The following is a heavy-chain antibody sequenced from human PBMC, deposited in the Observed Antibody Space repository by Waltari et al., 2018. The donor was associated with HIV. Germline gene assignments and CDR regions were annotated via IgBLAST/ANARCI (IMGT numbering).Heavy chain of an antibody. V-gene: IGHV1-18*01. J-gene: IGHJ4*02. CDR1: GYTFTSYG. D-gene: IGHD3-22*01. CDR3: AREMYDTSGYYYFDY. Sequence: QVQLVQSGAEVKKPGASVKVSCKASGYTFTSYGIRWVRQAPGQGLEWMGWISTYNGNTNYAQKLQGRVTMTTDTSTNTAYMDLRSLRSDDTAVYYCAREMYDTSGYYYFDYWGQGTLVTVSS. CDR2: ISTYNGNT.